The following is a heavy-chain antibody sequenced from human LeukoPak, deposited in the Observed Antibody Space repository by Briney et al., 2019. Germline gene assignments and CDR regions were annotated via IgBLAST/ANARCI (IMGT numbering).Heavy chain of an antibody. D-gene: IGHD3-3*01. CDR3: ARDYDFAGMDV. V-gene: IGHV3-7*03. J-gene: IGHJ6*02. CDR1: GFTFNNYW. Sequence: PGGSLRLSCEASGFTFNNYWMSWVRQAPGKGLEWVANIKQDGSDKYYVDSVKGRFAISRDNAKNSLYLQMNSLRVDDTAVYYCARDYDFAGMDVWGQGTTVTVSS. CDR2: IKQDGSDK.